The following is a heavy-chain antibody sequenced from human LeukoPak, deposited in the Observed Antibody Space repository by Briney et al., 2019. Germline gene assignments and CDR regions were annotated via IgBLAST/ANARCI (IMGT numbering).Heavy chain of an antibody. Sequence: ASVKVSCKASGYTFTSYGISWVRQAPGQGLEWMGWISAYNGNTNYAQKLQGRVTMTTDTSTSTAYMELRSLRSDDTAVYYCASTHYDILTGYSTPPDYWGQGTLVTVSS. V-gene: IGHV1-18*01. J-gene: IGHJ4*02. D-gene: IGHD3-9*01. CDR3: ASTHYDILTGYSTPPDY. CDR2: ISAYNGNT. CDR1: GYTFTSYG.